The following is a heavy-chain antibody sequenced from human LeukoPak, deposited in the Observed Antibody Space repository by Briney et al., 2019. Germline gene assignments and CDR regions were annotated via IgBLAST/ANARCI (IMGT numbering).Heavy chain of an antibody. Sequence: SETLSLTCTVSGGSISSGDYYWSWIRQPPGKGLEWIGYIYYSGSTYYNPSLKSRVTISVDTSKNQFSLKLSSVTAADTAVYYCARVVAAAGTGAFDIWGQGTMVTVSS. CDR3: ARVVAAAGTGAFDI. D-gene: IGHD6-13*01. V-gene: IGHV4-30-4*01. CDR1: GGSISSGDYY. J-gene: IGHJ3*02. CDR2: IYYSGST.